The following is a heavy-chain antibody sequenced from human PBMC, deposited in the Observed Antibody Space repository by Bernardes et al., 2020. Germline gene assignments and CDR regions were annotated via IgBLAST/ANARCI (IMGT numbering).Heavy chain of an antibody. J-gene: IGHJ6*04. D-gene: IGHD5-18*01. CDR2: INHSGST. Sequence: SETLSLTCAVYGGSFSGYYWSLIRQPPGKGLEWIGEINHSGSTNYNPSLKSRVTISVDTSKNQFSLKLSSVTAADTAVYYCARVSRFSYGYGYYYGMDVWGKGTTVTVSS. V-gene: IGHV4-34*01. CDR3: ARVSRFSYGYGYYYGMDV. CDR1: GGSFSGYY.